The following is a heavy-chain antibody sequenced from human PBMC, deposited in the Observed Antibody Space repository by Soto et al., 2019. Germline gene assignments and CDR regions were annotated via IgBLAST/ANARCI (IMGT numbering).Heavy chain of an antibody. J-gene: IGHJ6*02. V-gene: IGHV3-33*01. D-gene: IGHD3-16*02. CDR2: IWYDGSNK. CDR3: ARDGPDYVWGSYRSYYYYGMDV. Sequence: PGGSLRLSCAASGFTFSSYGMHWVRQAPGKGLEWVAVIWYDGSNKYYADSVKGRFTISRDNSKNTLYLQMNSLRAEDTAVYYCARDGPDYVWGSYRSYYYYGMDVWGQGTTVTVSS. CDR1: GFTFSSYG.